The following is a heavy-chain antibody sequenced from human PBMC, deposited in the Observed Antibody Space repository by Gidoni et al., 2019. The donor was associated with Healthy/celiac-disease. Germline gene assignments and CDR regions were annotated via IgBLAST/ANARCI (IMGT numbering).Heavy chain of an antibody. CDR3: ARDFSLGGSSN. J-gene: IGHJ4*02. CDR1: GFTFSSCS. CDR2: MRSSSSYI. V-gene: IGHV3-21*01. Sequence: EVQLVESGGGLVKPGGSLRLSCSASGFTFSSCSMNWVRQAPGKGLEWVSSMRSSSSYIYYADSVKGRFTISRDNAKNSLYLQMNSLRAEDTAVYYCARDFSLGGSSNWGQGTLVTVSS. D-gene: IGHD1-26*01.